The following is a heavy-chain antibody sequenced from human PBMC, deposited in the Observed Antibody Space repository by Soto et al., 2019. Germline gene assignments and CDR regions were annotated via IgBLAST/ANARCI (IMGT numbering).Heavy chain of an antibody. J-gene: IGHJ4*02. D-gene: IGHD3-3*01. CDR1: GGSVSSGSYY. V-gene: IGHV4-61*01. Sequence: ETLSLTCTVSGGSVSSGSYYWSWIRQPPGKGLEWIGYIYYSGSTNYNPSLKSRVTISVDTSKNQFSLKLTSVTAADTAVYYCARGVLAWGQGILVTVSS. CDR3: ARGVLA. CDR2: IYYSGST.